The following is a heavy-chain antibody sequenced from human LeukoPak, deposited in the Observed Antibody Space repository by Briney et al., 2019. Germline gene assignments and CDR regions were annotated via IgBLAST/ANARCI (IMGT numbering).Heavy chain of an antibody. D-gene: IGHD5-12*01. Sequence: PGRSLRLSCAASGFTFSSYAMHWVRQAPGKGLEWVAVISYDGSNKYYADYVKGRFTISRDNSKNTLYLQMNSLRAEDTAVYYCARGSGIVARTYYYYGMDVWGQGTTVTVSS. CDR2: ISYDGSNK. CDR1: GFTFSSYA. J-gene: IGHJ6*02. CDR3: ARGSGIVARTYYYYGMDV. V-gene: IGHV3-30*04.